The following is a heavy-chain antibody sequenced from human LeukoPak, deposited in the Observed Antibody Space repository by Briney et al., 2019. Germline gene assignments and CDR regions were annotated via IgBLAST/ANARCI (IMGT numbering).Heavy chain of an antibody. CDR3: ARVSRDGYNYWYYLDY. CDR2: ISSSSSYI. Sequence: GGSLRLSCAASGFTFSSYSMSWVRQAPGKGLDWVSSISSSSSYIYYADSVKGRFTISRDNAKNSLYLQMNSLRAEDTAVYYCARVSRDGYNYWYYLDYWGQGTLVTVSS. D-gene: IGHD5-24*01. CDR1: GFTFSSYS. V-gene: IGHV3-21*01. J-gene: IGHJ4*02.